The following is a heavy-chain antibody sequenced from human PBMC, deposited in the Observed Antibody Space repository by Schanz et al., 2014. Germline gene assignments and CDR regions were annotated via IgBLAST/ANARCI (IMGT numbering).Heavy chain of an antibody. V-gene: IGHV3-33*08. CDR2: IWYDGSNK. Sequence: QVQLVESGGGLVKPGGSLRLSCAASGFTFSDYYMSWIRQAPGKGLEWVAVIWYDGSNKYYADSVKGRFTISRDNSKNTLFLQMNSLRTEDTAVYYCARLDPYCRSGTCSRAFDFWGQGTLVTVSS. J-gene: IGHJ4*02. D-gene: IGHD2-15*01. CDR1: GFTFSDYY. CDR3: ARLDPYCRSGTCSRAFDF.